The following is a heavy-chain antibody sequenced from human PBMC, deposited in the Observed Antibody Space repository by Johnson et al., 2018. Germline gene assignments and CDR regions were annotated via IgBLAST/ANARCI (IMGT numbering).Heavy chain of an antibody. D-gene: IGHD6-19*01. Sequence: EVQLVESGGGVVQPGRSLRLSCAASGFTFSSYAMSWVRQAPGKGLEWVSAISGSGGSTYYADSVKGRFTISRDNSKNTLYLQMNSLRAEDTAVYYCAKGYSGWYPGGHAFDIWGQGTMVTVSS. J-gene: IGHJ3*02. CDR2: ISGSGGST. CDR1: GFTFSSYA. CDR3: AKGYSGWYPGGHAFDI. V-gene: IGHV3-23*04.